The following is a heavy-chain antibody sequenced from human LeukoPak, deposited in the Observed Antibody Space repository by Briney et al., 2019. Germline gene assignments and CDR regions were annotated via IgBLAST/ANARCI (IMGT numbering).Heavy chain of an antibody. CDR1: GFTFNFFS. CDR2: ISGSGGST. CDR3: AKDLIGRPPLHQDY. D-gene: IGHD1-26*01. V-gene: IGHV3-23*01. Sequence: GGSLRLSCAASGFTFNFFSMYWVRQAPGKGLEWVSAISGSGGSTYYADSVKGRFTISRDNSKNTLYLQMNSLRAEDTAVYYCAKDLIGRPPLHQDYWGQGTLVTVSS. J-gene: IGHJ4*02.